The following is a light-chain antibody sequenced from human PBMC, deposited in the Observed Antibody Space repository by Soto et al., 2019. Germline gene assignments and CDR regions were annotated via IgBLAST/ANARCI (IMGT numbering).Light chain of an antibody. V-gene: IGKV2-28*01. Sequence: DIVMTQSPLSLPVTPGEPASISCRSSQSLLDSDGYNYLDWYLQKSGQSPQLLIYLGSNRASGVPERVSGSGSGTDFTLKISRLEAEDVGIYYCVQALQNPPTFGQGTKVEIK. J-gene: IGKJ1*01. CDR1: QSLLDSDGYNY. CDR3: VQALQNPPT. CDR2: LGS.